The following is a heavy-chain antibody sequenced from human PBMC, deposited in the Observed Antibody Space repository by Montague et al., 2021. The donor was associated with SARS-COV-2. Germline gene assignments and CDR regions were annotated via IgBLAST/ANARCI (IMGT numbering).Heavy chain of an antibody. D-gene: IGHD6-19*01. Sequence: SLRLSCAASGFTFSSYAMHWVRQAPGKGLEWVAVISYDGSNKYYADSVKGRFTISRDNSKNMLSLQMNSLRAEDTALYYCAREPAVGGEYYFDHWGQGTLVTVSS. CDR2: ISYDGSNK. J-gene: IGHJ4*02. CDR3: AREPAVGGEYYFDH. V-gene: IGHV3-30*14. CDR1: GFTFSSYA.